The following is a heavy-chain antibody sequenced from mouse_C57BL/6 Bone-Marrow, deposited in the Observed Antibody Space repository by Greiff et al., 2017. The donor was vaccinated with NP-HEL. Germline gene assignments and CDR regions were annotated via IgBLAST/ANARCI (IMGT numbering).Heavy chain of an antibody. V-gene: IGHV14-4*01. J-gene: IGHJ2*01. D-gene: IGHD2-1*01. CDR2: IDPDNGDT. CDR3: TSFYNWQRRGY. Sequence: VQLQESGAELVRPGASVKLSCTASGFTFTDDYMHWVKQRPEQGLEWIGWIDPDNGDTKYASKFQGKATITADTSSNTAYLQLSSLTSEDTADYDCTSFYNWQRRGYWGQGTTLTVSS. CDR1: GFTFTDDY.